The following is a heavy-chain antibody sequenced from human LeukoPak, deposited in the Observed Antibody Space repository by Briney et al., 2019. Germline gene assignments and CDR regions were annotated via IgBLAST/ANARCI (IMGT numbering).Heavy chain of an antibody. J-gene: IGHJ6*03. CDR2: IYYSGST. V-gene: IGHV4-31*03. CDR1: GGSINSGGYY. CDR3: ARDRNSGSYLDYYYYIDV. Sequence: SETLSLTCTVSGGSINSGGYYWTWIRQHPGKGLEWIGYIYYSGSTYYNPSLKSRLTISLDMSKNQFSLGLSSVTAADTAVYYCARDRNSGSYLDYYYYIDVWGKGTTVTVSS. D-gene: IGHD1-26*01.